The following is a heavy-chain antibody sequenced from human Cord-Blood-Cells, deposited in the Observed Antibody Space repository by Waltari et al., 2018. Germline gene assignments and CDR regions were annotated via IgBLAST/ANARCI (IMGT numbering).Heavy chain of an antibody. CDR1: GGTFSSYA. CDR3: ARDFSGAAAGTFFAFDI. J-gene: IGHJ3*02. D-gene: IGHD6-13*01. Sequence: QVQLVQSGAEVKKPGSSVKVSCKASGGTFSSYAISWVRQAPGQGLEWMGGIIPIFGTANYAQKFQGRVTITADKSTSTAYMELSSLRSEDTAVYYCARDFSGAAAGTFFAFDIWGQGTMVTVSS. V-gene: IGHV1-69*06. CDR2: IIPIFGTA.